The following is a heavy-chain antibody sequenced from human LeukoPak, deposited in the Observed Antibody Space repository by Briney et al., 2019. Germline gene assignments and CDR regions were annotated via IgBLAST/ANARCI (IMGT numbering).Heavy chain of an antibody. D-gene: IGHD5-12*01. CDR3: GRARGYSGYGGIDY. V-gene: IGHV3-23*01. CDR1: GFTFSSYG. CDR2: ISGSGGST. Sequence: WGSLRLSCAASGFTFSSYGMSWVRQAPGKGLEWVSAISGSGGSTYYADSVKGRFTISRDNSKNTLYLQMNSLRAEDTAVYYCGRARGYSGYGGIDYWGQGTLVTVSS. J-gene: IGHJ4*02.